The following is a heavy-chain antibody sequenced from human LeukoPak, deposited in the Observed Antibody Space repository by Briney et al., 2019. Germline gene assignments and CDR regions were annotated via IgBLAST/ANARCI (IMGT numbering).Heavy chain of an antibody. CDR3: ARGRDIVVV. V-gene: IGHV4-34*01. Sequence: SETLSLTCAVYGGSFSGYYWSWIRQPPGKGLEWIGEINHSGSTNYNPSHKSRVTISVDTSKNQFSLKLSSVTAADTAVYYCARGRDIVVVWGQGTLVTVSS. CDR1: GGSFSGYY. J-gene: IGHJ4*02. CDR2: INHSGST. D-gene: IGHD2-15*01.